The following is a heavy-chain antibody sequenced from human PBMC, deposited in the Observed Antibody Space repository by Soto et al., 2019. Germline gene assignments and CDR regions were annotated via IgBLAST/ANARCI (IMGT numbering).Heavy chain of an antibody. V-gene: IGHV3-30*18. J-gene: IGHJ4*02. CDR3: AKDRLPYCSSTSCYLSDY. Sequence: GGSLRLSCAASGFTFSSYGMHWVRQAPGKGLEWVAVISYDGSNKYYADSVKGRFTISRDNSKNTLYLQMNSLRAEDTAVYYCAKDRLPYCSSTSCYLSDYWGQGTLVTVSS. D-gene: IGHD2-2*01. CDR2: ISYDGSNK. CDR1: GFTFSSYG.